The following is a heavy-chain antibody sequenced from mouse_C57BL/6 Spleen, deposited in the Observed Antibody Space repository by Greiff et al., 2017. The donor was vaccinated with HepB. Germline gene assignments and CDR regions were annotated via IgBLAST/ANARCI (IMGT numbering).Heavy chain of an antibody. V-gene: IGHV10-3*01. CDR2: IRSKSSNYAT. Sequence: EVKLVESGGGLVQPKGSLKPSCAASGFTFNTYAMHWVRQAPGKGLEWVARIRSKSSNYATYYADSVKDRFTISRDDTQSMLYLQMNNLKTEDTAMYYCVRGGGDESMKIYYAMDYWGQRTSVTVSS. D-gene: IGHD2-13*01. J-gene: IGHJ4*01. CDR3: VRGGGDESMKIYYAMDY. CDR1: GFTFNTYA.